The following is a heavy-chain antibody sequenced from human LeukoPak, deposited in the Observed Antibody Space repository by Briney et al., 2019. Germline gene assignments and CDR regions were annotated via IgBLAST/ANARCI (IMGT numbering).Heavy chain of an antibody. CDR1: GGSISSGGYF. D-gene: IGHD6-6*01. Sequence: PSETLSLTCTVSGGSISSGGYFCTWIRQQPGKGLEWIGYIYYSGSNYYNPSLKSRVTISVDMSKNQFSLKLSSVTAADTAVYYCARAPYSSSSVDYWGQGTLVTVSS. J-gene: IGHJ4*02. CDR2: IYYSGSN. CDR3: ARAPYSSSSVDY. V-gene: IGHV4-31*03.